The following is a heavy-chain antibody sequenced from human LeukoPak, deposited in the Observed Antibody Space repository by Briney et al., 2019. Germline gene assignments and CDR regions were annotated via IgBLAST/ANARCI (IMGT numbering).Heavy chain of an antibody. CDR2: INPSGSTI. CDR3: ARVRGSGFCSGSSCSKDPGYYYYMDV. J-gene: IGHJ6*03. Sequence: GGSLRLYCEGSGFTFSGYYMSWIRQAPGKGLEWVSYINPSGSTIYYADSVKGRFTVSRDNAKKSLDLQTYSLRAEDTAVYYCARVRGSGFCSGSSCSKDPGYYYYMDVWGKGTTVTVSS. V-gene: IGHV3-11*01. D-gene: IGHD2-2*01. CDR1: GFTFSGYY.